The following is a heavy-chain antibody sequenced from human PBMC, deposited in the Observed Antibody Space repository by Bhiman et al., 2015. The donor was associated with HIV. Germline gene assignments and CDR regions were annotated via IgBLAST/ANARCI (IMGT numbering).Heavy chain of an antibody. V-gene: IGHV3-20*04. CDR2: INWNGGVT. J-gene: IGHJ4*02. Sequence: EVQLVESGGGVVRPGGSLRLSCAASGFTFNDYGMAWVRQAPGKGLEWVSGINWNGGVTDYADSVKGRFTISRDYAKNSLYLQMNSLRAEDTAFYCARETPYSGSTKWGQGTLVTVSS. CDR3: ARETPYSGSTK. D-gene: IGHD1-26*01. CDR1: GFTFNDYG.